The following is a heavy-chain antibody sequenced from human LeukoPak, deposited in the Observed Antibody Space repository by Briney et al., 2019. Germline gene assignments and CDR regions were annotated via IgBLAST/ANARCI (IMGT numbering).Heavy chain of an antibody. V-gene: IGHV4-34*01. D-gene: IGHD3-10*01. CDR3: ARGGRGIRGVPNKALHFDY. J-gene: IGHJ4*02. Sequence: PSETLSLTCAVYGGSFSGYYWSWIRQPPGKGLEWIGEINHSGSTNYNPSLKSRVTISKDMSKKQFSLKLTSVTAADTAVYYCARGGRGIRGVPNKALHFDYWGQGTLVTVSS. CDR1: GGSFSGYY. CDR2: INHSGST.